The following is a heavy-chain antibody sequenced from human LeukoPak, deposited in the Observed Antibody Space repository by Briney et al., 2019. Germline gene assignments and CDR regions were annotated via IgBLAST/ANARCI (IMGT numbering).Heavy chain of an antibody. CDR2: IYHSGST. J-gene: IGHJ4*02. Sequence: SETLSLTCDVSSYSISSGYYWGWIRQPPGRGLEWIGSIYHSGSTYYSPSLKSRATISLDTSRNQFSLRLSPVTAADTAVYFCARHLGPTGIDYWGRGTLVTVSS. D-gene: IGHD1-26*01. CDR1: SYSISSGYY. V-gene: IGHV4-38-2*01. CDR3: ARHLGPTGIDY.